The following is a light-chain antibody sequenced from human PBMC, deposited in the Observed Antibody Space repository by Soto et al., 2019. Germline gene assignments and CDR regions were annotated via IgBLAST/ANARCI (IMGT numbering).Light chain of an antibody. CDR1: QRISTY. CDR2: TAS. V-gene: IGKV1-39*01. CDR3: QQHYNTPWT. Sequence: DIQLTQAPSSLSASVGDRITITCRASQRISTYLNWYQQKPGKAPELVIYTASSLESGVPSRFSGXXXXXDFTLTISSLQPEDLATYYCQQHYNTPWTFGQGTKVEIK. J-gene: IGKJ1*01.